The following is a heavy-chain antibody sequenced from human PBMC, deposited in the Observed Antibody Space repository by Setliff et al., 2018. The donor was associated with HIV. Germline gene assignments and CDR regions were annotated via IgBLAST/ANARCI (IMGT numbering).Heavy chain of an antibody. V-gene: IGHV4-38-2*02. CDR2: IYHSGST. J-gene: IGHJ3*02. Sequence: ASETLSLTCAVSGYSISSGYYWGWIRQPPGKGLEWIGNIYHSGSTYYNPSLKSRVTISVDTSKNKFSLKLSSVTTADTAVYYCARELKVAAARQHAFDIWGQGTMVTVSS. D-gene: IGHD6-6*01. CDR3: ARELKVAAARQHAFDI. CDR1: GYSISSGYY.